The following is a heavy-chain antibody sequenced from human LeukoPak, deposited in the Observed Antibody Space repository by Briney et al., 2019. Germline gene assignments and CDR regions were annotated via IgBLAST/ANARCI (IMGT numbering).Heavy chain of an antibody. J-gene: IGHJ4*02. V-gene: IGHV4-61*02. CDR3: ASGSGQLVYY. Sequence: SETLSLTCTVSGGSISSSSYYWSWIRQPAGKGLEWIGRIYTSGSTNYNPSLKSRVTMSVDTSKNQFSLKLSSVTAADTAVYYCASGSGQLVYYWGQGTLVTVSS. CDR2: IYTSGST. CDR1: GGSISSSSYY. D-gene: IGHD6-6*01.